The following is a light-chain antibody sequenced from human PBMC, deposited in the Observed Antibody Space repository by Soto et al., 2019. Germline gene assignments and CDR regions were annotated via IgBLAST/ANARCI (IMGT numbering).Light chain of an antibody. Sequence: QSVLTQPHSVSASPGQSVTISCTGTSSVVGGYNYVSWYQHHPGKAPKLMIYEVNKRPSGVPDRFSGSKSGNTASLTISGLQADYEADYYCCSYADSYTYVFGIGTKVTV. V-gene: IGLV2-11*01. CDR1: SSVVGGYNY. CDR2: EVN. CDR3: CSYADSYTYV. J-gene: IGLJ1*01.